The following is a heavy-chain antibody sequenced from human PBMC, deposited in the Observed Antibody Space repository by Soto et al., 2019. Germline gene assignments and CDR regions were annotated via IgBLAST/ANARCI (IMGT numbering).Heavy chain of an antibody. CDR1: GGTFSSYA. V-gene: IGHV1-69*13. CDR2: IIPIFGTA. D-gene: IGHD2-21*01. J-gene: IGHJ4*02. Sequence: SVKVSCKASGGTFSSYAISWVRQAPGQGLEWMGGIIPIFGTANYAQKFQGRVTITADESTSTAYMELSRLRSEDTAVYYCARAAKAFLYYFDYWGQGTLVTVSS. CDR3: ARAAKAFLYYFDY.